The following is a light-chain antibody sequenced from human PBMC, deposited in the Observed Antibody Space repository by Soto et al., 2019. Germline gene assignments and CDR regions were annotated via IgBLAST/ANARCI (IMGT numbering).Light chain of an antibody. V-gene: IGKV3-20*01. CDR1: QSFNNN. J-gene: IGKJ1*01. CDR3: QQYGSLSWT. CDR2: GAS. Sequence: EIVMTQSPATLSVFPGERATLSCRASQSFNNNLSWYQQKPGHAPRILIFGASGRATGIPDRFSGSGSGTDFTLTISRLEPEDFAVYYCQQYGSLSWTFGQGTKVDIK.